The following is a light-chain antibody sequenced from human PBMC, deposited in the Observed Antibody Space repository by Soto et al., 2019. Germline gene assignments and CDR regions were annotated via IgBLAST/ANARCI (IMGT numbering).Light chain of an antibody. J-gene: IGLJ1*01. Sequence: QSVLTQPPSVSGAPGQRVTISCTGSSSNIGAGYDVHWYQQLPGTAPKLLIFGNNNRPSGVPDRFSGSKSDTSASLAITGLQAEDEADYYCQSFDNGLSGSRVFGTGTKLTVL. V-gene: IGLV1-40*01. CDR2: GNN. CDR3: QSFDNGLSGSRV. CDR1: SSNIGAGYD.